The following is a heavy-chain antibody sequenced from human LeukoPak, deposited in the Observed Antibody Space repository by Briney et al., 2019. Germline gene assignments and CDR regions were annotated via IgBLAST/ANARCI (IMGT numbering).Heavy chain of an antibody. CDR2: MYYSGST. J-gene: IGHJ5*02. V-gene: IGHV4-39*07. CDR1: GSSISNSSYY. Sequence: SETLSLTCTVSGSSISNSSYYWGWIRQPPGKGLEWIGSMYYSGSTYYNPSLKSRATISVDTSKNQFSLKLSSVTAADTAVYYCARDQGHRWSLLWFDPWGQGTLVTVSS. CDR3: ARDQGHRWSLLWFDP. D-gene: IGHD2-15*01.